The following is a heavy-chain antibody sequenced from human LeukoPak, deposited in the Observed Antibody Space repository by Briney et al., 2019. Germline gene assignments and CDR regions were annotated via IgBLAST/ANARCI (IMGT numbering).Heavy chain of an antibody. J-gene: IGHJ4*02. V-gene: IGHV4-39*01. CDR3: ARSGRLCSGGSCHPNSIDY. D-gene: IGHD2-15*01. CDR1: GDSISTTSYS. CDR2: IHHSGST. Sequence: PSETLSLTCTVSGDSISTTSYSWDWIRQPPGKGLEWIGSIHHSGSTYYNPSLKSRVTISVDTSKSQFSLRLSSVTAADTAVYYCARSGRLCSGGSCHPNSIDYWGQGTLVTVSS.